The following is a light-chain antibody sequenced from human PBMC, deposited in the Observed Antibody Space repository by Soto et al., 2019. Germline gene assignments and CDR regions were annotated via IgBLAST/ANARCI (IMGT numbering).Light chain of an antibody. J-gene: IGLJ1*01. CDR2: EVS. CDR3: SSYAGSNNYV. V-gene: IGLV2-8*01. CDR1: SSDVGGYNC. Sequence: QSVLTQPPSASGSPGQSVTISCTGTSSDVGGYNCVSWYQQHPGKAPKLMIYEVSKRPSGVPDRFSGSKSGNTAPLTASGLQAEDEADYYCSSYAGSNNYVFGTGTKVTVL.